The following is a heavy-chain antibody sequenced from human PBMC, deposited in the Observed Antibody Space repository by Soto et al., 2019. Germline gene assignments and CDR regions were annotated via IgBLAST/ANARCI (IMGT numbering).Heavy chain of an antibody. CDR2: ISGSGGST. CDR1: GFTFSSYA. D-gene: IGHD6-13*01. CDR3: AKVRFGAAVVSFDY. V-gene: IGHV3-23*01. J-gene: IGHJ4*02. Sequence: GGSLRLSCAASGFTFSSYAISWVRQAPGKGLEWVSAISGSGGSTYYADSVKGGFTISRDNSKNTLYLQMNSMRAEDTAVYYCAKVRFGAAVVSFDYWGQGTLVTVSS.